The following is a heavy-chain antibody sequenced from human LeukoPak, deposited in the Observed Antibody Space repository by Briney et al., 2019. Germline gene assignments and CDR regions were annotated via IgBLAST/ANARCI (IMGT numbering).Heavy chain of an antibody. V-gene: IGHV3-21*01. Sequence: GGSLRLSCTASGFNFGDNTMHWVRQAPGKGLEWVSSISSRSTYINYGDSLKGRCTISRDNAGNSLHLQIDSLRDEDTAVYYCATTIFGAVTQSYWGQGTLLSVSS. CDR1: GFNFGDNT. D-gene: IGHD3-3*01. CDR3: ATTIFGAVTQSY. CDR2: ISSRSTYI. J-gene: IGHJ4*02.